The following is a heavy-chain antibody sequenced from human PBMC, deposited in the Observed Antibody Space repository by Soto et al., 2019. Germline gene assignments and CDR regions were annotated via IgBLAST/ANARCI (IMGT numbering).Heavy chain of an antibody. V-gene: IGHV3-23*01. D-gene: IGHD6-19*01. Sequence: GGSLRLSCAASGFTFSSYAMSWVRQAPGKGLEWVSAISGSGGSTYYADSVKGRFTISRDNSKNTLYLQMDSLRVEDTAIYYCAIHSGWYTDTTFDYWGQGNVVTVSS. J-gene: IGHJ4*02. CDR3: AIHSGWYTDTTFDY. CDR2: ISGSGGST. CDR1: GFTFSSYA.